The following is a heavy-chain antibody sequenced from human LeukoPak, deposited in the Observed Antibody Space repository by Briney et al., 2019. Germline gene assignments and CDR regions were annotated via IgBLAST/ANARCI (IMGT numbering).Heavy chain of an antibody. Sequence: GGSLRLSCAASGFTFSSFGMHWVRQAPGKGLEWVAFIRFDESNTYYADSVKGRFTISRDNSKNTLYLQMNSLRAEDTAVYYCATIAVAGVPIDYWGQGTLVTVSS. CDR1: GFTFSSFG. J-gene: IGHJ4*02. CDR2: IRFDESNT. CDR3: ATIAVAGVPIDY. D-gene: IGHD6-19*01. V-gene: IGHV3-30*02.